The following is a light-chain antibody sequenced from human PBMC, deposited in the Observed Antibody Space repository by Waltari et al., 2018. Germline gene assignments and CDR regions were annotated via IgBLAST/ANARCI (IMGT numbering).Light chain of an antibody. CDR2: KTF. V-gene: IGKV1-5*03. J-gene: IGKJ2*03. Sequence: DIPLTQSTSTLSASVGDRVTITCRDSQSISTSWAYLQQKPGNPPKLLIYKTFNVERRVPSRFSGSGSGTEVTLTITSLQPDDCATYYCQQYSTSSMFSFGQGTKLEIK. CDR3: QQYSTSSMFS. CDR1: QSISTS.